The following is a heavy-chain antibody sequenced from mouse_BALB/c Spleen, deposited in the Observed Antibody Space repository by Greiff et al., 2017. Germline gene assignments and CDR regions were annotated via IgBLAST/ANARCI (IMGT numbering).Heavy chain of an antibody. CDR3: ARDNYYGSSPLAY. J-gene: IGHJ3*01. D-gene: IGHD1-1*01. CDR2: IWAGGST. CDR1: GFSLTSYG. V-gene: IGHV2-9*02. Sequence: VMLVESGPGLVAPSQSLPITCTVSGFSLTSYGVHWVRQPPGKGLEWLGVIWAGGSTNYNSALMSRLSISKDNSKSQVFLKMNSLQTDDTAMYYCARDNYYGSSPLAYWGQGTLVTVSA.